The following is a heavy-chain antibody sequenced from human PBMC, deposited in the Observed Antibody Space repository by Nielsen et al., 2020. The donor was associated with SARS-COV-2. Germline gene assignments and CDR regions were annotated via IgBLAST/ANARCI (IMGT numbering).Heavy chain of an antibody. CDR2: ISGSGGSI. CDR3: AKDQGVTSSGTTVYDY. V-gene: IGHV3-23*01. J-gene: IGHJ4*02. D-gene: IGHD3-10*01. CDR1: GFTFSSYA. Sequence: GGSLRLSCAASGFTFSSYAMSWVRQAPGKGLEWVSAISGSGGSIKYGDSVKGRFTISRDNSKNTLYLHMNSLGAEDTAVYYCAKDQGVTSSGTTVYDYWGQGTLVTVSS.